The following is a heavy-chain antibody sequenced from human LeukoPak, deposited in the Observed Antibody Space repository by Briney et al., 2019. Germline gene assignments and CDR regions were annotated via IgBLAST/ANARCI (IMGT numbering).Heavy chain of an antibody. D-gene: IGHD3-10*01. Sequence: ASVKVSCKASGYTFTSYAMNWVRQAPGQGLEWMGWINTNTGNPTYAQGFTGRFVFSLDTSVSTAYLQISSLKAEDTAVYYCAREPRYYYGSGSPRVPLYYWGQGTLVTVSP. CDR3: AREPRYYYGSGSPRVPLYY. V-gene: IGHV7-4-1*02. CDR1: GYTFTSYA. J-gene: IGHJ4*02. CDR2: INTNTGNP.